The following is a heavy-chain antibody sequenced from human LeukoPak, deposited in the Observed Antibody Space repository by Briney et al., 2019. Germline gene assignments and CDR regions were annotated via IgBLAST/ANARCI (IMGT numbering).Heavy chain of an antibody. CDR2: IKEDGSEK. Sequence: GGSLRLSCAASGVDFSTYWMSWVRQAPGKGLEWVANIKEDGSEKYYGDSVKGRFTISRDNAKNSLYLEMNSLRVEDTAVYYCARDSSGYQWGQGTLVTVSS. CDR3: ARDSSGYQ. V-gene: IGHV3-7*01. J-gene: IGHJ4*02. CDR1: GVDFSTYW. D-gene: IGHD3-22*01.